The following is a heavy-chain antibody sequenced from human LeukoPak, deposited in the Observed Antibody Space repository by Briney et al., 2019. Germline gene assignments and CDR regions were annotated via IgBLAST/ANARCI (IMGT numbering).Heavy chain of an antibody. CDR3: ARYNWNDPPYYYYGMDV. CDR1: GFTFSTYG. J-gene: IGHJ6*02. D-gene: IGHD1-1*01. CDR2: IRYDGSNK. V-gene: IGHV3-30*02. Sequence: GGSLGLSCAASGFTFSTYGMHWVRQAPGKGLEWVAFIRYDGSNKYYADSVKGRFTISRDNSKNTVYLQMNSLRAEDTAVYYCARYNWNDPPYYYYGMDVWGQGTTVTVSS.